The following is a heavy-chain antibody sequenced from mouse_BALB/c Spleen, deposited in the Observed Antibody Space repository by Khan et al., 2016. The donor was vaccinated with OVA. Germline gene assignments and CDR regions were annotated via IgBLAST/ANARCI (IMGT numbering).Heavy chain of an antibody. J-gene: IGHJ3*01. CDR2: INPNNGVS. V-gene: IGHV1S81*02. CDR1: GYTFTSYY. D-gene: IGHD2-1*01. CDR3: ARSGYGNPFAY. Sequence: QVQLQQPGAELVKPGASVKISCKASGYTFTSYYLYWVKQRPGQGLEWIGGINPNNGVSHFNEKFKNKATLTVDSTSSTAYMHLNSLSSEDSAVYYCARSGYGNPFAYWGQGTLVTFSA.